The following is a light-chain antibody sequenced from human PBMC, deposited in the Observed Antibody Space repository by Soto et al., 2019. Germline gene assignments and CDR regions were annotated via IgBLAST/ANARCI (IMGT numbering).Light chain of an antibody. J-gene: IGLJ7*01. V-gene: IGLV2-23*01. CDR3: FSYAGSSTL. CDR1: SSDVGSYNL. CDR2: EGS. Sequence: QSVLTQPASVSGSPGQSITISCTGTSSDVGSYNLVSWYQQHPGKAPKLMIYEGSKRPSGVSNRFSGSKSGNTASLTISGLQAEDEADYYCFSYAGSSTLFGGGTQLTFL.